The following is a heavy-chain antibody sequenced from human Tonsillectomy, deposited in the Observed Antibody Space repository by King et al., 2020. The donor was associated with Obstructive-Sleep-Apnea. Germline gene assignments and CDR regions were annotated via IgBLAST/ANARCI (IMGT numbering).Heavy chain of an antibody. CDR1: GGSISSSSYY. J-gene: IGHJ2*01. V-gene: IGHV4-39*07. Sequence: QLQESGPGLVKPSETLSLTCTVSGGSISSSSYYWGWIRQPPGKGLEWIGSIYYSGSTYYNPSLKSRVTISVDTSKNQFSLKLSSVTAADTAVYYCAGDTASPYGDYGWYFDLWGRGTLVTVSS. CDR2: IYYSGST. CDR3: AGDTASPYGDYGWYFDL. D-gene: IGHD4-17*01.